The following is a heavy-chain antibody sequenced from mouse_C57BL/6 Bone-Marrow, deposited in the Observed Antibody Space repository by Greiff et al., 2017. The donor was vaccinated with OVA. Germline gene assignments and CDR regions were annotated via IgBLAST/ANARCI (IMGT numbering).Heavy chain of an antibody. CDR1: GYTFTSYG. D-gene: IGHD1-1*01. CDR2: IYPRSGIS. CDR3: ATLITTSPFDV. J-gene: IGHJ2*01. V-gene: IGHV1-81*01. Sequence: VKLQESGAELARPGASVKLSCKASGYTFTSYGISWVKQRTGLGLAWIGEIYPRSGISFYNEKFKGKATLTADTSARSAYMELRSLTSEDSAVYVRATLITTSPFDVWGQGAALTVSP.